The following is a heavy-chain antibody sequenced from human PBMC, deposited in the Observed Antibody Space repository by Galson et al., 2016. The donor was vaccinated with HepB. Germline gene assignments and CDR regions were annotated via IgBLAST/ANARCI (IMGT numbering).Heavy chain of an antibody. Sequence: SVKVSCKASGYTFTSYDIKWVRQATGQGFEWMGWMNPNTGNTGYAQKFQGRVTMTRDTSTSPAFMELNSLTSEDTAIYYCARGMETYCFGTACLDKYGLDVWGQGTTVIVSS. V-gene: IGHV1-8*01. CDR2: MNPNTGNT. D-gene: IGHD2-21*01. J-gene: IGHJ6*02. CDR1: GYTFTSYD. CDR3: ARGMETYCFGTACLDKYGLDV.